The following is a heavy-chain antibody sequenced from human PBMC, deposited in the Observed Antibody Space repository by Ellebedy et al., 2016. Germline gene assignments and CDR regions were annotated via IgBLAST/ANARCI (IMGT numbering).Heavy chain of an antibody. J-gene: IGHJ6*02. V-gene: IGHV3-23*01. CDR2: ISGSGGST. CDR1: GFTFSSYA. CDR3: AKLFDDQAGPQSAV. D-gene: IGHD3-10*02. Sequence: GESLKISXAASGFTFSSYAMSWVRQAPGKGLEWVSAISGSGGSTYYADSVKGRFTISRDNSKNTLYLQMNSLRAEDTAVYYCAKLFDDQAGPQSAVWGQGTTVTVSS.